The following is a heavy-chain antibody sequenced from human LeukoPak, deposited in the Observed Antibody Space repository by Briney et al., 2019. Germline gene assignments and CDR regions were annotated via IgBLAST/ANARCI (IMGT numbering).Heavy chain of an antibody. CDR2: INSGGSSI. CDR3: ARGSVDY. Sequence: GGSLRLSCAASGFTFSSYSMNWVRQAPGKGLEWVSYINSGGSSISYSDSVRGRFTISRDNAKNSLYLQMNSLRAEDTALYYCARGSVDYWCQGTLVTVSS. CDR1: GFTFSSYS. V-gene: IGHV3-48*04. J-gene: IGHJ4*02.